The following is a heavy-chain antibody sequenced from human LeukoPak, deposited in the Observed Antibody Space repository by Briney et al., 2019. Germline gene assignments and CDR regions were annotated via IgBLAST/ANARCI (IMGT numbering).Heavy chain of an antibody. CDR3: AKDGPADCGGDCYSPDY. CDR2: INPNSGAT. V-gene: IGHV1-2*02. CDR1: GYTFSDYY. J-gene: IGHJ4*02. Sequence: ASVKVSCKASGYTFSDYYIHWVRQAPGQGLDWMGWINPNSGATNYPQKFQGRITMTRDTSISTAYVVLSRLRSDDTAMYYCAKDGPADCGGDCYSPDYWGQGSLVTVSS. D-gene: IGHD2-21*02.